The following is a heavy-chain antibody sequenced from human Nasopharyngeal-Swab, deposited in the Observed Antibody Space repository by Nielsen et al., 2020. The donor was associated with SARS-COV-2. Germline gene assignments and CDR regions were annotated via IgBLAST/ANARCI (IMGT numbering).Heavy chain of an antibody. J-gene: IGHJ4*02. CDR3: ARDRPLGYSSGWYRFDY. V-gene: IGHV3-48*03. Sequence: GESLKISCAASGFTFSSYEMNWVRQAPGKGLEWVSYISSSGSTIYYADSVKGRFTISRVNAKNSLYLQMNSLRAEDTAVYYCARDRPLGYSSGWYRFDYWGQGTLVTVSS. D-gene: IGHD6-19*01. CDR2: ISSSGSTI. CDR1: GFTFSSYE.